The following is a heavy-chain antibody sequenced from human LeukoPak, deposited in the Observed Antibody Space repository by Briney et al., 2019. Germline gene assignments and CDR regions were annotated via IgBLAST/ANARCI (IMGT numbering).Heavy chain of an antibody. V-gene: IGHV3-64*01. D-gene: IGHD1-26*01. Sequence: PGGSLRLSCAASGFTFSSYAMHWVRQAPGKGLEYVSAISSNGGSTYYANSVKGRFTISRDNSKNTLYLQMNSLRAEDTAVYYCARYTEGVGFDYWGQGTLVTVSS. CDR2: ISSNGGST. CDR1: GFTFSSYA. J-gene: IGHJ4*02. CDR3: ARYTEGVGFDY.